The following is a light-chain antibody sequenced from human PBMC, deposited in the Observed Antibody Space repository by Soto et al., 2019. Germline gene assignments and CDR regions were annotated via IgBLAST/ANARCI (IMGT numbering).Light chain of an antibody. J-gene: IGKJ1*01. Sequence: IVLTQSPGNLSLSPGERATLSCRASQSVSRSYLAWYQQKPGQAPRLLIYGASSRATGIPDRFSGSGSGTFFTLTISRMDPEDFAVYYCQQYGGSGTFGQGTKVDIK. CDR1: QSVSRSY. CDR3: QQYGGSGT. V-gene: IGKV3-20*01. CDR2: GAS.